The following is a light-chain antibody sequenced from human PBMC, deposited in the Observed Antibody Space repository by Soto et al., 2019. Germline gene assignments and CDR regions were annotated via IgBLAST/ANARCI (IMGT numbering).Light chain of an antibody. Sequence: DIPMTQSPSSLSAFVGDRVTITCRASQSISRYLNWYQQEPGKAPKLLIYTASSLQSGVPSRFSGSGSGTDFTLTISSLQVEDVAVYYCHQYYTLPLTFGGGTKVDIK. CDR1: QSISRY. V-gene: IGKV1-39*01. J-gene: IGKJ4*01. CDR3: HQYYTLPLT. CDR2: TAS.